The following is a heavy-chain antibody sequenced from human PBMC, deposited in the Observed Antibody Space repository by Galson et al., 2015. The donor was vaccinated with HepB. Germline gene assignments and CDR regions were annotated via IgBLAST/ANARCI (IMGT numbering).Heavy chain of an antibody. V-gene: IGHV3-21*01. J-gene: IGHJ3*02. D-gene: IGHD2-21*01. CDR2: ISSSSSYI. Sequence: SLRLSCAASGFTFSSYSMNWVRQAPGKGLEWVSSISSSSSYIYYADSVKGRFTISRDNAKNSLYLQMNSLRAEDTAVYYCARDRNTYCGGDCYFQDAFDIWGQGTMVTVSS. CDR3: ARDRNTYCGGDCYFQDAFDI. CDR1: GFTFSSYS.